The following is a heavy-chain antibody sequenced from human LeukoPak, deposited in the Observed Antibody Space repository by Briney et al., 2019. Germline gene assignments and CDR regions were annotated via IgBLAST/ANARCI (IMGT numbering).Heavy chain of an antibody. J-gene: IGHJ4*02. CDR1: GGTFSSYA. CDR3: ARGPIGLGLFDY. D-gene: IGHD3-10*01. V-gene: IGHV1-69*13. CDR2: IIPIFGTA. Sequence: ASVKVSCKASGGTFSSYAISWVRQAPGQGLEWMGGIIPIFGTANYAQKFQGRVTITADESTRTAYMELSSLRSEDTAVYYCARGPIGLGLFDYWGQGTLVSVSS.